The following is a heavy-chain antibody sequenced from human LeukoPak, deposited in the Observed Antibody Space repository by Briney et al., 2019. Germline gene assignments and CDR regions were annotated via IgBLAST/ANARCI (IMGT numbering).Heavy chain of an antibody. CDR1: GFTFSSYW. CDR2: IKEDGSQE. Sequence: GSLRLSCAASGFTFSSYWMSWVRQAPGKGLEWVANIKEDGSQEYYVDSVRGRFTISRDNARNSVYLQMNSLRAEDTAVYYCAKGGAPFAESAYWGQGTLVTVSS. J-gene: IGHJ4*02. CDR3: AKGGAPFAESAY. D-gene: IGHD3-10*01. V-gene: IGHV3-7*01.